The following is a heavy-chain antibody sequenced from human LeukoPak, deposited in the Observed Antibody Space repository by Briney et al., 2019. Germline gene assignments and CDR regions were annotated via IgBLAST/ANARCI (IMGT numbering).Heavy chain of an antibody. J-gene: IGHJ4*02. D-gene: IGHD3-3*01. V-gene: IGHV3-74*01. Sequence: GGSLRLSCAASGFTFSDYYMTWIRQAPGKGLVWVSRINSDGSSTSYADSVKGRFTISRDNAKNTLYLQMNSLRAEDTAVYYCARAFSRFLEWPMDWGQGTLVTVSS. CDR1: GFTFSDYY. CDR3: ARAFSRFLEWPMD. CDR2: INSDGSST.